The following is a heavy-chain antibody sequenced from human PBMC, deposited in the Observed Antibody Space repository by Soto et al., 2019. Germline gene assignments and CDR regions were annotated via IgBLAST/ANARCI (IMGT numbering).Heavy chain of an antibody. Sequence: EVQLVESGGGLVQPGGSLRLSCAASGFTFSSYWMSWVRQAPGKGLEWVANIKQDGSEKYYVDSVKGRFTISRDNAKNSLYLQMNSLRAEDTAVYYCARESLNRITIFGVVRDDYWGKGTLVTVSS. CDR1: GFTFSSYW. CDR2: IKQDGSEK. CDR3: ARESLNRITIFGVVRDDY. D-gene: IGHD3-3*01. V-gene: IGHV3-7*05. J-gene: IGHJ4*02.